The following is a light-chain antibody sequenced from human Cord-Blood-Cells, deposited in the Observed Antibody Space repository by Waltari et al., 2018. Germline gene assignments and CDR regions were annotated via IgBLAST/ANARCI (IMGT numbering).Light chain of an antibody. CDR3: QQYNNWPRT. J-gene: IGKJ1*01. Sequence: EIVMTQSPATLSVSPGERATLSCRTSQSVSSNLAWYQQKPGQAHRLLIYVASTRATVMPARYSGSGSGTDFSLTISSLQSEDFAVYYCQQYNNWPRTFGQGTKVEIK. V-gene: IGKV3D-15*01. CDR1: QSVSSN. CDR2: VAS.